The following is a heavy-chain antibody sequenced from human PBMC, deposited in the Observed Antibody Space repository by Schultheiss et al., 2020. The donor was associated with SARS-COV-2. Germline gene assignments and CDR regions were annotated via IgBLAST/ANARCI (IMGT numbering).Heavy chain of an antibody. J-gene: IGHJ6*02. D-gene: IGHD1-26*01. CDR1: GGSISSYY. CDR3: ARDRESHYYGMDV. CDR2: IYYSGST. Sequence: SQTLSLTCTVSGGSISSYYWSWIRQPPGKGLEWIGYIYYSGSTNYNPSLKSRVTISVDTSKNQFSLKLSSVTAADTAVYYCARDRESHYYGMDVWGQGTTVTVSS. V-gene: IGHV4-59*12.